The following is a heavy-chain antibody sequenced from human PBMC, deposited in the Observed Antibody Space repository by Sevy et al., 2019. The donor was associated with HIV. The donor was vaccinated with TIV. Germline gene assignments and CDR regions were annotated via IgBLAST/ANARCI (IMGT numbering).Heavy chain of an antibody. D-gene: IGHD3-22*01. CDR2: ISSAGSYI. CDR1: GFTFSYYD. V-gene: IGHV3-21*01. J-gene: IGHJ5*01. Sequence: GSLRLSCAASGFTFSYYDMNWVRQAPGKGLEWVSSISSAGSYIKYGDSVKGRFTISRDNAKNSLYLQMNSLRAEDTAVYFCARNLDYYDTSAFYSWGQGTPVTVSS. CDR3: ARNLDYYDTSAFYS.